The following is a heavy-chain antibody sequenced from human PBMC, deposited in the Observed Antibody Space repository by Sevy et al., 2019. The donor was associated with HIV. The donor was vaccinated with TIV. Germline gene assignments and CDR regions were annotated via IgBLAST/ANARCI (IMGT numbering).Heavy chain of an antibody. CDR1: GFTFTSSA. D-gene: IGHD1-20*01. V-gene: IGHV1-58*02. Sequence: ASVKVSCKASGFTFTSSAMQWVRQARGQRLEWIGWIVVGSGNTNYAQKFQERVTITRDMSTSTAYMELSSLRSEDTAVYYCAAGLPAHPYNWNPLDAFDIWGQGTMVTVSS. J-gene: IGHJ3*02. CDR2: IVVGSGNT. CDR3: AAGLPAHPYNWNPLDAFDI.